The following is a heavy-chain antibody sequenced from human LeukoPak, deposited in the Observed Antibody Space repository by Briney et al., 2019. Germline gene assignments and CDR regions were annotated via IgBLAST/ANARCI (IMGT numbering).Heavy chain of an antibody. Sequence: GGSLRLSCAASGFTFSTYNMNWVRQAPGRGLKWVSSISSTSSYIYYADSVKGRFTISRDNAKNSLYLQMNSLRAEDTAVYYCAREDNYYGSGTPFDYWGQGTLVTVSS. V-gene: IGHV3-21*01. CDR1: GFTFSTYN. D-gene: IGHD3-10*01. CDR3: AREDNYYGSGTPFDY. CDR2: ISSTSSYI. J-gene: IGHJ4*02.